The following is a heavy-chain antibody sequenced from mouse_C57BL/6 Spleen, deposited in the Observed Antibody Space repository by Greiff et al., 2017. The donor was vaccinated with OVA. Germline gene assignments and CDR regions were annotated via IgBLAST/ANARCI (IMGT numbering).Heavy chain of an antibody. CDR3: ARALITTVVAPDY. J-gene: IGHJ2*01. CDR2: IYPGDGDT. CDR1: GYAFSSYW. D-gene: IGHD1-1*01. V-gene: IGHV1-80*01. Sequence: QVQLQQSGAELVKPGASVKISCKASGYAFSSYWMNWVQQRPGKGLEWIGQIYPGDGDTNYNGKFKGKVTLTADKSTSTAYMQLSSLTSEDSAVYFCARALITTVVAPDYWGKGTTLTVSS.